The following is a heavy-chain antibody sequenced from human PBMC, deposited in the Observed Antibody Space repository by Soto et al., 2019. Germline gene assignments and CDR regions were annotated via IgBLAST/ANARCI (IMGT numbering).Heavy chain of an antibody. D-gene: IGHD3-10*01. CDR2: INAGNGNT. CDR1: GYTFTSYA. CDR3: ARAPNPFINWFDP. Sequence: ASVQVSCKASGYTFTSYAMHWVRQAPGQRLEWMGWINAGNGNTKYSQKFQGRVTITRDTSASTAYMELSSLRSEDTAVYYCARAPNPFINWFDPWGQGTLVTVSS. V-gene: IGHV1-3*01. J-gene: IGHJ5*02.